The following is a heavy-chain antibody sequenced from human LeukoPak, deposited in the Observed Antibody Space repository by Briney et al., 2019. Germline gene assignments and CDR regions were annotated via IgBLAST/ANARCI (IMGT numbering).Heavy chain of an antibody. J-gene: IGHJ4*02. Sequence: HPGGSLRLSCVASGFAFSSYWMSWVRQAPGKGLELVANISPDGSAEDYVDSVRGRFAISRDNAKRSLYLQMNSLSPEDTAVYYCANQAYSQLDYWGQGTLVSVSS. CDR1: GFAFSSYW. D-gene: IGHD4-11*01. CDR3: ANQAYSQLDY. CDR2: ISPDGSAE. V-gene: IGHV3-7*01.